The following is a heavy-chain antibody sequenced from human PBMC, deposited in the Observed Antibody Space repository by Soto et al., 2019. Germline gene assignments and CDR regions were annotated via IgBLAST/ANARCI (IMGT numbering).Heavy chain of an antibody. CDR1: GFTFSSYA. CDR2: IAYDGINR. V-gene: IGHV3-30*18. CDR3: AKTRAASSSYYYYYGMDV. J-gene: IGHJ6*02. D-gene: IGHD2-15*01. Sequence: QVQLVESGGGVVQPGRSLRLSCAASGFTFSSYAMHWVRQAPGKGLEWVSLIAYDGINRYYADSVKGRFTISRDNSKNTVYLQMNSLRAEDTAVYFCAKTRAASSSYYYYYGMDVWGQVTTVTVSS.